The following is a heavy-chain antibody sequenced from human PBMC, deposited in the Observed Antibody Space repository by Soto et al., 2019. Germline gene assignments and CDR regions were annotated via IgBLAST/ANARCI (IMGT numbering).Heavy chain of an antibody. CDR1: GFTFSAYS. V-gene: IGHV3-48*02. J-gene: IGHJ5*02. Sequence: GGSLRLSCAASGFTFSAYSMNWARQAPGKGLEWVSYITGSSGTIFYADSVKGRFTISGDNAKNSLYLQMNSLRDEDTAVYYCARDNGMAGSFDPWGQGTLVTVSS. CDR2: ITGSSGTI. D-gene: IGHD2-8*01. CDR3: ARDNGMAGSFDP.